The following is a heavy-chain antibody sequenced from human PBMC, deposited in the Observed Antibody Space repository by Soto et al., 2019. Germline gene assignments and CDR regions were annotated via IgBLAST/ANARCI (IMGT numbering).Heavy chain of an antibody. CDR1: GFTFSGYW. D-gene: IGHD4-4*01. Sequence: EVQLVESGGGLVQPGGSLRLSCAASGFTFSGYWMYWVRQTPGKGLVWVSRINGDGTTTGYADSVKGRFTISRDNAKNTLDRQMNSLRAEDTAVYYCARDPRNLGLDPWGLGTLVTVSS. V-gene: IGHV3-74*01. CDR2: INGDGTTT. CDR3: ARDPRNLGLDP. J-gene: IGHJ5*02.